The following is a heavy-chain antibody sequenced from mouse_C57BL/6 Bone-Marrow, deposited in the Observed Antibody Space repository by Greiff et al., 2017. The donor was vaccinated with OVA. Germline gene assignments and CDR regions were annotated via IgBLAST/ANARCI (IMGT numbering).Heavy chain of an antibody. V-gene: IGHV1-19*01. D-gene: IGHD1-1*01. Sequence: VQLKQSGPVLVKPGASVKMSCKASGYTFTDYYMNWVKQSHGKSLEWIGVINPYNGGTSYNQKFKGKATLTVDKSSSTAYMGLNSLTSEDSAVYYCASLYGSSFYYAMDYWGQGTSVTVSS. J-gene: IGHJ4*01. CDR2: INPYNGGT. CDR1: GYTFTDYY. CDR3: ASLYGSSFYYAMDY.